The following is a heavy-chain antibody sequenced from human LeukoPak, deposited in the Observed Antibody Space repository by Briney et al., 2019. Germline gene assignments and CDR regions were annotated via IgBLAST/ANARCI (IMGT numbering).Heavy chain of an antibody. CDR2: IYGNGYSI. Sequence: PGGALRLSCVTSGFTFDNYAMTWVRQAPGKGREWVWSIYGNGYSIYYADSLRGGFTLSRDTSRNTLYVEMKNLRDEDTAVYYCARGPDAPEGARFFYHYMDVWGKGTTASVS. V-gene: IGHV3-23*05. CDR3: ARGPDAPEGARFFYHYMDV. CDR1: GFTFDNYA. J-gene: IGHJ6*03. D-gene: IGHD3-3*01.